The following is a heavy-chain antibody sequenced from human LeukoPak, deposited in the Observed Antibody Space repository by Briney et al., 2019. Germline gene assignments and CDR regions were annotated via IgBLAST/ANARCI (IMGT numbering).Heavy chain of an antibody. V-gene: IGHV3-13*01. CDR2: IYATGDI. CDR1: GFAFSNYD. CDR3: SRDRLGERTFEM. D-gene: IGHD4-17*01. J-gene: IGHJ3*02. Sequence: GGSLRLSCAASGFAFSNYDMHWVRQSTGRGLEWVAGIYATGDIHYAGSVKGRFTISRDNVERSVYLQMNSLRDGDTAVYYCSRDRLGERTFEMWGQGTKVTVSS.